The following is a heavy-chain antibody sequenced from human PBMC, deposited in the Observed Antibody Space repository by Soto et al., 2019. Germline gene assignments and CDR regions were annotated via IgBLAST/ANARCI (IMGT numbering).Heavy chain of an antibody. CDR2: IFYSGHL. Sequence: QVRLQESGPGLVKPSETLSLTCAVSGTSFGTYYWSWIRQPPGKGLEWIGYIFYSGHLKYNPSRKRRLTISVDPPNNHISLGLTSVTAADTAVYYCAREGGGYRFDYWGQGALVTVSS. J-gene: IGHJ4*02. CDR1: GTSFGTYY. V-gene: IGHV4-59*01. CDR3: AREGGGYRFDY. D-gene: IGHD1-26*01.